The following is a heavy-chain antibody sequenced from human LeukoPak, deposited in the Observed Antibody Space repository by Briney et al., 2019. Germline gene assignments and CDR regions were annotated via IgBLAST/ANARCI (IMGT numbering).Heavy chain of an antibody. Sequence: ASVKVSCKASGYTFTGYYMHWVRQAPGQGLEWMGWINPNSGGTNYAQKFQGRVTMTRDTSISTAYMGLSRLRSDDTAVYYCARERAYYYDSSGYYYKYYFDYWGQGTLVTVSS. D-gene: IGHD3-22*01. J-gene: IGHJ4*02. CDR2: INPNSGGT. CDR3: ARERAYYYDSSGYYYKYYFDY. V-gene: IGHV1-2*02. CDR1: GYTFTGYY.